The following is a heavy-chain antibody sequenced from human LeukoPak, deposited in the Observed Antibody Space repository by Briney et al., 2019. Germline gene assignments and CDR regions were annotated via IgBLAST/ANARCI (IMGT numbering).Heavy chain of an antibody. J-gene: IGHJ4*02. CDR3: AKGSDSSGLYPFDY. Sequence: PGGSLRLSCAASGFTFSSYAMSWVRQAPGKGLEWVSAISGSGGSTYYADSVKGRFTISRDNSKNTLYLQMNSPRAEDTAVYYCAKGSDSSGLYPFDYWGQGTLVTVSS. CDR2: ISGSGGST. CDR1: GFTFSSYA. D-gene: IGHD3-22*01. V-gene: IGHV3-23*01.